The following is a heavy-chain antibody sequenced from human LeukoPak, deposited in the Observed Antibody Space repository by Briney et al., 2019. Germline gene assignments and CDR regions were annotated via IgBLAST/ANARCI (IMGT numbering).Heavy chain of an antibody. Sequence: GASVKVSCKASGYTFTRYYMHWVRQAPGHGLEWMGCINPNSGGTNYAQKFQGRVTMTRGTSISTAYMELSRLRSDDPAVYYCARGRRITMIVVVNYLNYWGQGTLVTVSS. J-gene: IGHJ4*02. V-gene: IGHV1-2*02. D-gene: IGHD3-22*01. CDR2: INPNSGGT. CDR1: GYTFTRYY. CDR3: ARGRRITMIVVVNYLNY.